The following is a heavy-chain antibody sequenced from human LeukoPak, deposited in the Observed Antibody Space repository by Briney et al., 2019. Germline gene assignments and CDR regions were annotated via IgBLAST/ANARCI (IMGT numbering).Heavy chain of an antibody. D-gene: IGHD3-22*01. V-gene: IGHV3-23*01. CDR1: GFTVSSNY. CDR2: ISGSGGST. Sequence: GGSLRLSCAASGFTVSSNYMSWVRQAPGKGLEWVSAISGSGGSTYYADSVKGRFTISRDNSKNTLYLQMNSLRAEDTAVYYCAKEAPLDDPYYYDSSGYYPLRLMTPPDYWGQGTLVTVSS. J-gene: IGHJ4*02. CDR3: AKEAPLDDPYYYDSSGYYPLRLMTPPDY.